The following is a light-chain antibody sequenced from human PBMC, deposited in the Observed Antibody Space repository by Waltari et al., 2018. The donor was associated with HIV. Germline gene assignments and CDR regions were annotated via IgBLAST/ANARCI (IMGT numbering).Light chain of an antibody. CDR3: ATWDDSLNGRV. CDR2: KSD. J-gene: IGLJ3*02. Sequence: QSVLPQPPSASGTPGQRVTISCSGGRSNIGDTTVNCYQHLPGTAPKLLIYKSDQRPSGVPDRFSGSKSDTSASLAISGLQSEDEADYYCATWDDSLNGRVFGGGTKLTVL. CDR1: RSNIGDTT. V-gene: IGLV1-44*01.